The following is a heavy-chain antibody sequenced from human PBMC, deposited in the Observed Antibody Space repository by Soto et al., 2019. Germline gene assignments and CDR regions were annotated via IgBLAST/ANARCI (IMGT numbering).Heavy chain of an antibody. CDR2: TYYRSKWYN. CDR3: ARFMVAGYGGIDY. V-gene: IGHV6-1*01. Sequence: SQTLSLTCSISGDSVSSNSAAWNWIRQSPSRGLEWLGRTYYRSKWYNDYAVSVKSRITINPDKSKNPFSLQLNSVTPEDMAVYYCARFMVAGYGGIDYWGQGTLVTVSS. CDR1: GDSVSSNSAA. J-gene: IGHJ4*02. D-gene: IGHD6-19*01.